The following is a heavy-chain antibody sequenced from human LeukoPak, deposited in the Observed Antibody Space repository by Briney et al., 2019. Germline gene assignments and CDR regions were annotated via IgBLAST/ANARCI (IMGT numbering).Heavy chain of an antibody. Sequence: GGSLRLSCAASGFSFSDTYINWVRQIPGTGLEWVGLIKNKADRGEIEYAAPVKDRFTISRDDSKNTVYLQMSSLRTEDTAVYYCTTESSGSLPYWGQGTLVTVSS. V-gene: IGHV3-15*07. J-gene: IGHJ4*02. CDR2: IKNKADRGEI. D-gene: IGHD1-26*01. CDR1: GFSFSDTY. CDR3: TTESSGSLPY.